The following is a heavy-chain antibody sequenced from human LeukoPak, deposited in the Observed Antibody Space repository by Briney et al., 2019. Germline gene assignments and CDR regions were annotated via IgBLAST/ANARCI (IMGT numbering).Heavy chain of an antibody. Sequence: GGSLRLSCAASGFTFSNYDMSWFRQAPGKGLEWVSSISDSGSSTYYADSVKGRFTISRDNSKNTLYLQMTNLRAADTAVYYCAKDLSRAVAADWFDPWDQGSLVTVSS. CDR1: GFTFSNYD. J-gene: IGHJ5*02. CDR2: ISDSGSST. CDR3: AKDLSRAVAADWFDP. D-gene: IGHD6-19*01. V-gene: IGHV3-23*01.